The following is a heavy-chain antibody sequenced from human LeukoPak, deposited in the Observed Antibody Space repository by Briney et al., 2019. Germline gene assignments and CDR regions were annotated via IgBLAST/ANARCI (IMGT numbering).Heavy chain of an antibody. CDR1: GFTFGDYA. CDR3: ASGNWNDRAFDI. CDR2: IRSKAYGGTT. D-gene: IGHD1-20*01. J-gene: IGHJ3*02. V-gene: IGHV3-49*04. Sequence: PGRSLRLSCTASGFTFGDYAMSWVRQAPGKGLEWVGFIRSKAYGGTTEYAASVKGRFTISRDDSKSIAYLQMNSLRAGDTAIYYCASGNWNDRAFDIWGQGTMVTVSS.